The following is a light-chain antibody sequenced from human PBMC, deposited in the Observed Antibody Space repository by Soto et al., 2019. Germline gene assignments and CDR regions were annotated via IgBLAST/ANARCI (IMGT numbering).Light chain of an antibody. CDR2: DVS. CDR3: SSYTSSSTLYV. J-gene: IGLJ1*01. V-gene: IGLV2-14*01. CDR1: SSDVGGYNY. Sequence: QSALTQPASVSGSPGQSITISCTGTSSDVGGYNYVSWYQQHPGKAPKFMIYDVSNRPSGVSNRFSGSKSDNTASLTISGLQAEDEADYYCSSYTSSSTLYVFGTGTKVTVL.